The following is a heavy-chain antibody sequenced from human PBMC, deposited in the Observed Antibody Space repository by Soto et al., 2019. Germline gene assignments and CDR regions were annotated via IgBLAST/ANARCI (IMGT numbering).Heavy chain of an antibody. CDR2: INPNSGGT. CDR1: GYTFTGYY. V-gene: IGHV1-2*02. D-gene: IGHD3-10*01. J-gene: IGHJ4*02. CDR3: ARSDGSGSYYPDY. Sequence: ASVKVSCNASGYTFTGYYMHWVRRAPGQGLEWMGWINPNSGGTNYAQKFQGRVTMTRDTSISTAYMELSRLRSDDTAVYYCARSDGSGSYYPDYWGQGTLVTVSS.